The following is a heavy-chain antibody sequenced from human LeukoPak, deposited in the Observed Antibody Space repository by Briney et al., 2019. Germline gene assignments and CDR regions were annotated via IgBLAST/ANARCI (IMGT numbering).Heavy chain of an antibody. CDR3: AKGRGTTVTSAANY. Sequence: PGGSLRLSCAAFGFTFSSYAMSWVRQAPGKGLEWVSSISGSNDNTYYADSVKDRFTISRDNSKNTLSLQMNSLRAEDTAVYYCAKGRGTTVTSAANYWGQGTLVTVSS. CDR2: ISGSNDNT. V-gene: IGHV3-23*01. D-gene: IGHD4-17*01. J-gene: IGHJ4*02. CDR1: GFTFSSYA.